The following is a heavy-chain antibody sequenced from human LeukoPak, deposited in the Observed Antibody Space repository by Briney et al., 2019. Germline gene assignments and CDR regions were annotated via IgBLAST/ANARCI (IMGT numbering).Heavy chain of an antibody. V-gene: IGHV3-48*03. CDR3: AELGTTMIGGV. Sequence: GGSLRLSCAASGFTFSSYEMNWVRQAPGKGLEWVSYISSSGSTIYYADSVKGRFTISRDNAKNSLYLQMDSLRAEDTAVYYCAELGTTMIGGVWGKGTTVTISS. D-gene: IGHD3-10*02. CDR2: ISSSGSTI. J-gene: IGHJ6*04. CDR1: GFTFSSYE.